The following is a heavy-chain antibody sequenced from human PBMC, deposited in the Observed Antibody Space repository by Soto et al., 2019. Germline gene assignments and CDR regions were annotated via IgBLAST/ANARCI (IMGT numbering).Heavy chain of an antibody. J-gene: IGHJ4*02. CDR3: AREYSSSSGYFDY. V-gene: IGHV4-38-2*02. Sequence: PSETLSLTCAVSGYSIGSGYYWGWIRQPPGKGLEWIGSIYHSGNTHYNPSLKSRVIISVDTSKNRFSLRLSSVTAADTAAYYCAREYSSSSGYFDYWGQGTRVTV. CDR2: IYHSGNT. CDR1: GYSIGSGYY. D-gene: IGHD6-6*01.